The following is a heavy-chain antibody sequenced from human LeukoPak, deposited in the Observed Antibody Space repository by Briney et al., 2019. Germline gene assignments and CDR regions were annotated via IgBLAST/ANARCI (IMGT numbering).Heavy chain of an antibody. J-gene: IGHJ6*02. CDR3: AKAGYCSGGSCYSTDYYYYGMDV. D-gene: IGHD2-15*01. CDR1: GFTFSSYA. V-gene: IGHV3-23*01. Sequence: GGSLRLSCAASGFTFSSYAMSWVRQAPGKGLEWVSAISGSGGSTYYADSVKGRFTISRDNSKNTLYLQMNSLRAEDTAVYYCAKAGYCSGGSCYSTDYYYYGMDVCGQGTTVTVSS. CDR2: ISGSGGST.